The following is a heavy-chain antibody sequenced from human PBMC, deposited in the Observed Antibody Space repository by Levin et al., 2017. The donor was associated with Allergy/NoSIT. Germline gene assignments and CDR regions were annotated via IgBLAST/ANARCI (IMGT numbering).Heavy chain of an antibody. CDR3: ARVNGGGEPLDS. J-gene: IGHJ4*02. CDR1: GDSISSGNW. CDR2: IYHSGST. Sequence: SETLSLTCAVSGDSISSGNWWSWVRQPPGKGLEWIGEIYHSGSTDLNPSLRSRVSISVDKSKNQFSLKLRSVTAADTAVYYYARVNGGGEPLDSWGQGTLVTVSS. D-gene: IGHD2-21*01. V-gene: IGHV4-4*02.